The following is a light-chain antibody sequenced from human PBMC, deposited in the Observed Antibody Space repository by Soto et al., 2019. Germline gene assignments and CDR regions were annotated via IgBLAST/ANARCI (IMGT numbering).Light chain of an antibody. Sequence: EIVMTQSPATLSVSPGERATLSCRASQSVGRNLAWYQQKPGQAPRPLIYGASTRATSIPPRFSASGSGTEFTLTISSLQSEDFAVYYCQQYNDWPPWTFGQGTKVEIK. CDR3: QQYNDWPPWT. V-gene: IGKV3-15*01. J-gene: IGKJ1*01. CDR1: QSVGRN. CDR2: GAS.